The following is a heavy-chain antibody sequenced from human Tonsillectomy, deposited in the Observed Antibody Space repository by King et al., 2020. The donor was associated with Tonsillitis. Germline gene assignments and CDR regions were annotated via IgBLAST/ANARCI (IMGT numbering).Heavy chain of an antibody. Sequence: VQLVESGGGLVQPGGSLRLSCAASGFTFRSYWMSWVRQAPGKGLEWVANIKQDGSEKYYVDSVKGRFTISRDNAKKSLHLQMNSLRAGDTAAYYCARESSTVTTLQGWYFDLWGRGTLVTVSS. D-gene: IGHD4-17*01. CDR1: GFTFRSYW. CDR2: IKQDGSEK. V-gene: IGHV3-7*03. J-gene: IGHJ2*01. CDR3: ARESSTVTTLQGWYFDL.